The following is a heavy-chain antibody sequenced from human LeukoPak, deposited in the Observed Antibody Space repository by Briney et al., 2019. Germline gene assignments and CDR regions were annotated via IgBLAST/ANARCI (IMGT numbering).Heavy chain of an antibody. CDR2: ISSSSSYI. J-gene: IGHJ4*02. D-gene: IGHD5-12*01. CDR3: ASYIGMATSPNDY. V-gene: IGHV3-21*01. CDR1: GFTFSSYS. Sequence: GGSLRLSCAASGFTFSSYSMNWVRQAPGKGLEWVSSISSSSSYIYYADSVKGRFTISRDNAKNSLYLQMNNLRAEDTAVYYCASYIGMATSPNDYWGQGTLVTVSS.